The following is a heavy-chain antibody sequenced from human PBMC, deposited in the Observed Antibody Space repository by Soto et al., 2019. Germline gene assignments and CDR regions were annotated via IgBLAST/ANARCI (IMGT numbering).Heavy chain of an antibody. V-gene: IGHV4-61*01. CDR2: IYYSGST. CDR1: GGSVSSGSYY. D-gene: IGHD6-6*01. J-gene: IGHJ6*02. CDR3: ARAARPTYYYYGMDV. Sequence: QVQLQESGPGLVKPSETLSLTCTVSGGSVSSGSYYWSWIRQPPGKGLEWIGYIYYSGSTNYNPSLKSRVTISVDTSKNQFSLKLSSVTAADTAVYYCARAARPTYYYYGMDVWGQGTTVTVSS.